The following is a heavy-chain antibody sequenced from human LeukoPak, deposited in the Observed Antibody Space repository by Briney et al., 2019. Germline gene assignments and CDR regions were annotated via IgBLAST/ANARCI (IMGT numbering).Heavy chain of an antibody. CDR2: INHSGST. J-gene: IGHJ4*02. CDR3: ARGGYCSSTSCYATAVFDY. Sequence: SETLSLTCAVYGGSFSGYYWSWIRQPPGKGLEWIGEINHSGSTNYNPSLKSRVTISVDTSKNQFSLRLSSVTAADTAVYYCARGGYCSSTSCYATAVFDYWGQGTLVTVSS. V-gene: IGHV4-34*01. CDR1: GGSFSGYY. D-gene: IGHD2-2*01.